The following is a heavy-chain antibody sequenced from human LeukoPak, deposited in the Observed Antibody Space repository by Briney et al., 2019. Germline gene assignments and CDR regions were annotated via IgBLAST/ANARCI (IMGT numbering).Heavy chain of an antibody. CDR3: ARGTSGFVAFDI. V-gene: IGHV4-31*03. CDR1: GGSISSCGFY. Sequence: LTLTCTVSGGSISSCGFYWIWMPQHPGQGREWIGYIYYSGSTYYNPSLKSRVTISVDTSKNQLSLKLSSVTAADTAVYYCARGTSGFVAFDIWGQGSMVTVSS. D-gene: IGHD6-25*01. CDR2: IYYSGST. J-gene: IGHJ3*02.